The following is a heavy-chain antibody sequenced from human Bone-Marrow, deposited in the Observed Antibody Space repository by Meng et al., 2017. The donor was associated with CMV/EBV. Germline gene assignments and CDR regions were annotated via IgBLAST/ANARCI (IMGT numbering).Heavy chain of an antibody. V-gene: IGHV1-69*05. J-gene: IGHJ6*02. CDR2: IIPIFGTA. D-gene: IGHD1-26*01. Sequence: SVKVSCKASGGTFSSYAISWVRQAPGQGLEWMGGIIPIFGTANYAQKFQGRVTITTDESTSTAYMELSSLRSEDTAVYYCASPGGTWEPHPYYYYYGMDVWGQGNTVNVSS. CDR1: GGTFSSYA. CDR3: ASPGGTWEPHPYYYYYGMDV.